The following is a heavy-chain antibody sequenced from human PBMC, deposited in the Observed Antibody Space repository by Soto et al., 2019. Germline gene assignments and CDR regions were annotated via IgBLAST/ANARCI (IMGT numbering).Heavy chain of an antibody. V-gene: IGHV3-30*18. CDR2: TSYDGTYT. D-gene: IGHD2-21*01. CDR3: TKDRQTLAFGYGVDV. J-gene: IGHJ6*04. CDR1: GLTFNIFA. Sequence: QVHLVESGGGVFQPGRSLRLSCAASGLTFNIFAMHWVRKAPGKGLEWLATTSYDGTYTFYAGSVEGRFTISRDDSNDTLFLLLSGLRHEDTAVYYCTKDRQTLAFGYGVDVCGKGTNVTVSS.